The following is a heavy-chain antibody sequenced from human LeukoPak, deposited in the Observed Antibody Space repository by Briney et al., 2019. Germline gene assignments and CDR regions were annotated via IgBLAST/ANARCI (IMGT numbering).Heavy chain of an antibody. J-gene: IGHJ4*02. CDR2: INPNSGGT. V-gene: IGHV1-2*02. D-gene: IGHD3-22*01. CDR1: GYTFTGYY. Sequence: GASVKVSCKASGYTFTGYYMHWVRQAPGQGLEWMGWINPNSGGTNYAQKFQGRVTMTRDTSISTAYMELSRLRSDDTAVYYCARDPSDTLYDSSGYSFDYWGQGTLVTVSS. CDR3: ARDPSDTLYDSSGYSFDY.